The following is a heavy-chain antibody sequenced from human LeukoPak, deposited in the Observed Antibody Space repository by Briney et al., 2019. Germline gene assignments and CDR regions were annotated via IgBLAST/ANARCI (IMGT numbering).Heavy chain of an antibody. J-gene: IGHJ6*02. D-gene: IGHD3-22*01. CDR1: GYTFTNYE. CDR3: ARVAYYYDSAGKSLKFFYGMDV. Sequence: GASVKDSCKASGYTFTNYEINWVRRGTGQGLEWLGWMNPSSGNTGYAQKFQGRVTMTRDTSISTAYMELSSLRSEDTAVYYCARVAYYYDSAGKSLKFFYGMDVWGQGTTVTVSS. CDR2: MNPSSGNT. V-gene: IGHV1-8*01.